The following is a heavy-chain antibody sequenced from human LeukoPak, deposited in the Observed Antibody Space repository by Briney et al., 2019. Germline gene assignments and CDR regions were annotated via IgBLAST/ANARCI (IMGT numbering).Heavy chain of an antibody. V-gene: IGHV1-18*01. Sequence: APVKVSCKASGYTVTSYGISWVRQAPGQGLEGMGWISAYNGNTNYAQKLQGRVTITTDATTSTAYMELRSLRSDDTAVYYCARVILPGGRPMGYWGQGTLVTVSS. D-gene: IGHD3-10*01. CDR3: ARVILPGGRPMGY. CDR1: GYTVTSYG. J-gene: IGHJ4*02. CDR2: ISAYNGNT.